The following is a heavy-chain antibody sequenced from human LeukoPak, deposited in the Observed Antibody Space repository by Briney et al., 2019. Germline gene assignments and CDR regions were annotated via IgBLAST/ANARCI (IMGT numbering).Heavy chain of an antibody. V-gene: IGHV1-2*02. CDR3: ARDKTAMVTSLGRD. CDR1: GYTFTGYY. J-gene: IGHJ4*02. Sequence: ASVTVSCKASGYTFTGYYMHWVRQAPGQGLEWMGWINPNSGGTNYAQKFQGRVTMTRDTSISTAYMELSRLRSDDTAVYHCARDKTAMVTSLGRDWGQGTLVTVSA. CDR2: INPNSGGT. D-gene: IGHD5-18*01.